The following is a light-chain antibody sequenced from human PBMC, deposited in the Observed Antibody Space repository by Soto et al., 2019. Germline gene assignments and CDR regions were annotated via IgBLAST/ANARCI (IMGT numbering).Light chain of an antibody. J-gene: IGLJ2*01. V-gene: IGLV2-8*01. CDR1: SSDVGGYNY. Sequence: QSALTQPPSASGSPGQSVTISCTGTSSDVGGYNYVSWDQQHPGKAPKLMISEVSKRPSGVPGRFSGSKSGNTASLTVSGLQAEDEADYYCSSFAGNNNLVFGGGTKLTVL. CDR2: EVS. CDR3: SSFAGNNNLV.